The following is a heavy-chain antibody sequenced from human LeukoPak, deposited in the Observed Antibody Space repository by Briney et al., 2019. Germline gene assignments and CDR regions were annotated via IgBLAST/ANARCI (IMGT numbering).Heavy chain of an antibody. CDR1: GVTFGNSA. CDR3: ARVPQYDGFNYDDA. Sequence: SVKVSCKASGVTFGNSAFTWVRQAPGQGLEWMGGIIPLFRTTNYAQRFQGRVTITAVESTSTVYMELTSLTSEDTAVYYCARVPQYDGFNYDDAWGQGTLVTVSS. CDR2: IIPLFRTT. J-gene: IGHJ5*02. D-gene: IGHD5-24*01. V-gene: IGHV1-69*13.